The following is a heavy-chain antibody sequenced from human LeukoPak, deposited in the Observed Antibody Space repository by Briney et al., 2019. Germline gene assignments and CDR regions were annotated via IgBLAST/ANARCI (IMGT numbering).Heavy chain of an antibody. D-gene: IGHD1-1*01. Sequence: PSETLSLTCNVAGGSIETPAYYWGWVRQIPGKGLEWIGNIFHTGIAYYNPSLRSRLTMTVDTSENQFSLKLTSVSASDTAVYHCATTQAIGWNGFSTEYWGEGTLVTVSS. V-gene: IGHV4-39*01. CDR1: GGSIETPAYY. CDR2: IFHTGIA. J-gene: IGHJ4*02. CDR3: ATTQAIGWNGFSTEY.